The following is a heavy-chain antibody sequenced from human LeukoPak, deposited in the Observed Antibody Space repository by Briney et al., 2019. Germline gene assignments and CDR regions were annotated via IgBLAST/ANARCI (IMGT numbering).Heavy chain of an antibody. CDR2: INFGGGRT. J-gene: IGHJ4*02. D-gene: IGHD1-26*01. V-gene: IGHV3-23*01. CDR1: GLAFTTYD. Sequence: PGGSLRLSRAASGLAFTTYDMSWVRQAPGKGLQWVSGINFGGGRTYYAESVKGRFTISSDNSKNTLYLQMNSLRAEDTAVYYCAKVSWDSLGDYWGQGTLVSVSS. CDR3: AKVSWDSLGDY.